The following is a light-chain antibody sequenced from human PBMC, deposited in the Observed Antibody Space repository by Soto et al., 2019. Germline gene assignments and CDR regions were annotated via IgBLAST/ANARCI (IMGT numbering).Light chain of an antibody. J-gene: IGKJ3*01. Sequence: DIQMTQSPSSLSASVGDRVTITCRSSQAIDQSVAWYHQKPGQVPKLLIYAASTLHSGVPSRFSGSGSGTHVTLTITGLQPEDVATYFWQEHNGDRPVAFGPGTTVDV. CDR1: QAIDQS. V-gene: IGKV1-27*01. CDR3: QEHNGDRPVA. CDR2: AAS.